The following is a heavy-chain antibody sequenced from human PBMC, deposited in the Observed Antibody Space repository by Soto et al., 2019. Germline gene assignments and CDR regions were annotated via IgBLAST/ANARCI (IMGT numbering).Heavy chain of an antibody. J-gene: IGHJ4*02. CDR1: GGSVSSGAYY. V-gene: IGHV4-61*08. CDR3: SRGGHYYESMI. D-gene: IGHD3-3*01. Sequence: QVQLQESGPGLVKPSETLSLTCTVFGGSVSSGAYYWTWIRQAPGKALEWIGYISFTGDTTYNPSLRSRVAIAVDTSKNQFSLRLRSATAADTAFYYGSRGGHYYESMIWGRGTLVTVSP. CDR2: ISFTGDT.